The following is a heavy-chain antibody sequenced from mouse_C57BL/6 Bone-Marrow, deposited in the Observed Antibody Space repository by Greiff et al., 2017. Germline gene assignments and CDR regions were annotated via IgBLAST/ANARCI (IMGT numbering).Heavy chain of an antibody. J-gene: IGHJ3*01. CDR2: ISYDGSN. D-gene: IGHD1-1*02. CDR3: ARLWDSWFAY. CDR1: GYSITSGYY. V-gene: IGHV3-6*01. Sequence: ESGPGLVKPSQSLSLTCSVTGYSITSGYYWNWIRQFPGNKLEWMGYISYDGSNNYNPSLKNRISITRDTSKNQFFLKLNSVTTEDTATYYCARLWDSWFAYWGQGTLVTVSA.